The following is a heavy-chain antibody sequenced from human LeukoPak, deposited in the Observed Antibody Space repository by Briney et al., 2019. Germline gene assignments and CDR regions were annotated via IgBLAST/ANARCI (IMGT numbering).Heavy chain of an antibody. V-gene: IGHV1-18*01. CDR2: ISAYNGNT. CDR3: ARERQNYYYYGMDV. J-gene: IGHJ6*02. Sequence: ASVKVSCKASGYTFTSYGISWVRQAPGQGLEWMGWISAYNGNTNYAQKLQGRVTMTTDTSTSTAYMELRSLRSDDTAVYYCARERQNYYYYGMDVWGQGTTVTVSS. CDR1: GYTFTSYG.